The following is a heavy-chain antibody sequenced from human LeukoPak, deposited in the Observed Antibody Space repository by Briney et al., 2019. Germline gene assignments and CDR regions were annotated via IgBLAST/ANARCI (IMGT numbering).Heavy chain of an antibody. D-gene: IGHD3-10*01. Sequence: GGSLRLSCAASGLNFNDNDLDWVRQAPGKGLEWVAVIWDDGSNKYYAESVKGRFTISRDISKNMLYLQMNSLRVEDTAVYYCAKERGGQDWDFDLWGRGTLVTVSS. J-gene: IGHJ2*01. CDR1: GLNFNDND. CDR3: AKERGGQDWDFDL. V-gene: IGHV3-33*06. CDR2: IWDDGSNK.